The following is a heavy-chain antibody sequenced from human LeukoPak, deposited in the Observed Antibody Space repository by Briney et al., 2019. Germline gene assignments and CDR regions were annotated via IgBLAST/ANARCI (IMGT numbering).Heavy chain of an antibody. CDR2: IYHGGNT. D-gene: IGHD6-19*01. CDR1: GDSVTSKSW. V-gene: IGHV4-4*02. J-gene: IGHJ4*02. Sequence: PSETLSLTCAVSGDSVTSKSWWNWVRLAPGKGLEWIGEIYHGGNTNYNPSLKSRVTISVDTSKNQFSLKLSSVTAADTAVYYCASGYSSGWYPFDYWGQGTLVTVSS. CDR3: ASGYSSGWYPFDY.